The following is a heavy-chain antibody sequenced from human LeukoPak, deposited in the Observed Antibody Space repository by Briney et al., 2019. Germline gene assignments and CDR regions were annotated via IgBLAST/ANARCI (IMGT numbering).Heavy chain of an antibody. J-gene: IGHJ4*02. Sequence: ASVKVSCKASGYTFTGYYMHWERQAPGQGLEWMGWINPNSGGTNYAQKFQGRVTMTRDTSISTAYMELSRLRSDDTAVYYCARGLQDNYYDSSGYYWINWGQGTLVTVSS. D-gene: IGHD3-22*01. CDR3: ARGLQDNYYDSSGYYWIN. CDR1: GYTFTGYY. CDR2: INPNSGGT. V-gene: IGHV1-2*02.